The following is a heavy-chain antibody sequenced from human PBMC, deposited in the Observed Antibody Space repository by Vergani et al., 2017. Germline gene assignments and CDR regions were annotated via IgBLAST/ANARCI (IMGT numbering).Heavy chain of an antibody. J-gene: IGHJ4*02. D-gene: IGHD3-22*01. V-gene: IGHV4-34*01. CDR2: IYHSGST. CDR1: GGSFSGYY. Sequence: QVQLQQWGAGLLKPSETLSLTCAVYGGSFSGYYWGWIRQPPGKGLEWIGSIYHSGSTYYNPSLKSRVTISVDTSKNQFSLKLSSVTAADTAVYYCARLGASSGYFAVRLVIDYWGQGTLVTVSS. CDR3: ARLGASSGYFAVRLVIDY.